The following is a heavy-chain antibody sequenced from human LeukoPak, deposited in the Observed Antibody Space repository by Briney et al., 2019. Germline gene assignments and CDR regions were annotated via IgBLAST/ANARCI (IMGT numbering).Heavy chain of an antibody. V-gene: IGHV1-8*01. D-gene: IGHD3-22*01. CDR1: GYTFTSYD. CDR3: AVFSYDSSGYYYARGEVVNY. J-gene: IGHJ4*02. CDR2: MNPNSGNT. Sequence: ASVKVSCKASGYTFTSYDINWVRQATGQGLEWMGWMNPNSGNTGYAQKFQGRVTMTRNTSISTAYMELSSLRSEDTAVYYCAVFSYDSSGYYYARGEVVNYWGQGTPVTVSS.